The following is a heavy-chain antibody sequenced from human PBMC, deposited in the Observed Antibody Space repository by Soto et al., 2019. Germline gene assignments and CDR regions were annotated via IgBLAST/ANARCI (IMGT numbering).Heavy chain of an antibody. CDR2: TYYRSKWYD. CDR1: GDSVSSKSAA. Sequence: SQTLSLTCAISGDSVSSKSAAWKWIRQAPSRCLECLGRTYYRSKWYDDYAVSVKSRITINPDTSKNQFSLQLNSVTPEDTAVYYCTRMSSGSSYGEPDYYYYALDVWGQGTTVTVSS. CDR3: TRMSSGSSYGEPDYYYYALDV. J-gene: IGHJ6*02. V-gene: IGHV6-1*01. D-gene: IGHD1-26*01.